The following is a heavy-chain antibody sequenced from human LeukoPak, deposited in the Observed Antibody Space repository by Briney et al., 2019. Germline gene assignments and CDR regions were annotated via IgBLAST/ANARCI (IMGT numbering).Heavy chain of an antibody. CDR3: ARAILGVAWFDP. D-gene: IGHD3-3*02. CDR1: GYTFSTYD. J-gene: IGHJ5*02. V-gene: IGHV1-8*01. Sequence: ASVKVSCKASGYTFSTYDLIWVRQATGQGLEWMGWMNPNSGNTGYAQKFQGRVTMTRNTSISTAYMELSSLRSEDTAVYYCARAILGVAWFDPWGQGTLVTVSS. CDR2: MNPNSGNT.